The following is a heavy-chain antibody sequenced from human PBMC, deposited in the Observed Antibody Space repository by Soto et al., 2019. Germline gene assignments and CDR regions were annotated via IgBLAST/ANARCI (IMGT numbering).Heavy chain of an antibody. J-gene: IGHJ4*02. CDR2: ISWDGRST. CDR3: AKDVHVTDYTNLDY. Sequence: EVQLVQSGGVVVQPGGSLRLSCATSGFTFDDYSMHWVRQVPGKGLEWVSLISWDGRSTFYADSVKARFTISRDNSKNSLYLQMNSLTTEDTAFYYCAKDVHVTDYTNLDYWGQGALNSISS. V-gene: IGHV3-43*01. CDR1: GFTFDDYS. D-gene: IGHD4-4*01.